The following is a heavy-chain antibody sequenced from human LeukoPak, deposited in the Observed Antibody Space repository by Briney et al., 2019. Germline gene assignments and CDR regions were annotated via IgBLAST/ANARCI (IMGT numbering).Heavy chain of an antibody. CDR3: ARVRYSSGWYPFDY. CDR2: IYCSGST. CDR1: GGSISSYY. J-gene: IGHJ4*02. V-gene: IGHV4-59*01. D-gene: IGHD6-19*01. Sequence: KTSETLSLTCTVSGGSISSYYWSWIRQPPGKGLEWIGYIYCSGSTNYNPSLKSRVTISVDTTKNQFSLKLTSVTAADTAVYYCARVRYSSGWYPFDYWGQGTLVTVSS.